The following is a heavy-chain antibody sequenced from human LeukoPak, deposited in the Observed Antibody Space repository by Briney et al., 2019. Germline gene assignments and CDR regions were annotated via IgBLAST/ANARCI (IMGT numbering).Heavy chain of an antibody. Sequence: SETLSLTCAVFGGSFSGYYWTWVRQAPGKGLEWIGEINESGTTNYNPSLDNRVTISVDRSKNQFSLKVTSLTAADTAVFYCARTLMPLVRGVPRSTWFDPWGPGTLVTVSS. J-gene: IGHJ5*02. CDR1: GGSFSGYY. D-gene: IGHD3-10*01. CDR2: INESGTT. CDR3: ARTLMPLVRGVPRSTWFDP. V-gene: IGHV4-34*01.